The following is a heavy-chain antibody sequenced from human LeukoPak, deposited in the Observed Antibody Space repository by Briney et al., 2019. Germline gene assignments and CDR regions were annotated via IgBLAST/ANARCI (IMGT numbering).Heavy chain of an antibody. CDR3: ARDPGAFPYFFDC. Sequence: GGSLRLSCAASGFTFNNCALTWVRQTPGKGLECVSAISGDGVSPYYADSVRGRLTISRDNSKNTLYLQMNSLRVEDTAVYFCARDPGAFPYFFDCWGQGTLVTVSS. J-gene: IGHJ4*02. CDR2: ISGDGVSP. V-gene: IGHV3-23*01. CDR1: GFTFNNCA. D-gene: IGHD4/OR15-4a*01.